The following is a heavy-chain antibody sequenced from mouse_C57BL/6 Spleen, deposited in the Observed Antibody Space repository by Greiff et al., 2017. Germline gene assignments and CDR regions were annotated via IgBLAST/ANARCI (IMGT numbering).Heavy chain of an antibody. CDR1: GYAFSSYW. V-gene: IGHV1-80*01. J-gene: IGHJ4*01. CDR2: IYPGDGDT. CDR3: ARTDGSSLYYAMDY. Sequence: QVQLKESGAELVKPGASVKISCKASGYAFSSYWMNWVKQRPGKGLEWIGQIYPGDGDTNYNGKFKGKATLTADKSSSTAYRQLSSLTSEDSAVYFCARTDGSSLYYAMDYWGQGTSVTVSS. D-gene: IGHD1-1*01.